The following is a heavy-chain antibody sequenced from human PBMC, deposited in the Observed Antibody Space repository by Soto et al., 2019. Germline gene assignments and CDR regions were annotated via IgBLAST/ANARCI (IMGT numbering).Heavy chain of an antibody. V-gene: IGHV1-8*01. CDR1: GYTFTSYD. CDR2: MNPNSGNT. CDR3: ARGYSGKWNYGYNWFDP. J-gene: IGHJ5*02. D-gene: IGHD1-7*01. Sequence: ASVRVSCKASGYTFTSYDINWVRQATGEGLEWMGWMNPNSGNTGYAQKFQGRVTMTRNTSISTAYMELSSLRSEDTAVYYCARGYSGKWNYGYNWFDPWGQGTLVTVSS.